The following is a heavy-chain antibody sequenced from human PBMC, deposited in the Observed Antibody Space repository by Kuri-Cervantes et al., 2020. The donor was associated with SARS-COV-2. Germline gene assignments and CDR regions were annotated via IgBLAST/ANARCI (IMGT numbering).Heavy chain of an antibody. CDR3: AREEDGYYYYSPMDV. Sequence: LSLTFAASGFTFSSYGMHGVRQAPGKGLEWVAVIWYDGSNKYYADSVKGRFTITRDNSKNTLYLQMNSLRAEDTAVYYCAREEDGYYYYSPMDVWGQGTTVTVSS. CDR2: IWYDGSNK. V-gene: IGHV3-33*01. CDR1: GFTFSSYG. D-gene: IGHD5-24*01. J-gene: IGHJ6*02.